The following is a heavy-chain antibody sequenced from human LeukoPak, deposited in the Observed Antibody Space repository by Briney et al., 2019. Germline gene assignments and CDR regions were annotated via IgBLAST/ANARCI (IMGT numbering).Heavy chain of an antibody. CDR3: ACRTAMVFDY. CDR1: GGSISSSSYY. D-gene: IGHD5-18*01. Sequence: KASETLSLTCTVSGGSISSSSYYWGWIRQPPGKGLEWIGSIYYSGSTYYNPSLKSRVTISVDTSKNQFSLTLISETAADTAVYYCACRTAMVFDYWGQGTLVTVSS. J-gene: IGHJ4*02. CDR2: IYYSGST. V-gene: IGHV4-39*01.